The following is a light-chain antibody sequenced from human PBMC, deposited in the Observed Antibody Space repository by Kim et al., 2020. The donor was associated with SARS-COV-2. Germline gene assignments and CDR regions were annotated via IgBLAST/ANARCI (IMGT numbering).Light chain of an antibody. V-gene: IGKV3-11*01. J-gene: IGKJ1*01. CDR2: DAS. CDR1: QSVSSY. CDR3: QQRSNWWT. Sequence: SLTPGESATLSCRASQSVSSYLAWYQQNPGQAPRLLIYDASNRATGIPARFSGSGSGTDFTLTISSLEPEDFAVYYCQQRSNWWTFGQGTKVDIK.